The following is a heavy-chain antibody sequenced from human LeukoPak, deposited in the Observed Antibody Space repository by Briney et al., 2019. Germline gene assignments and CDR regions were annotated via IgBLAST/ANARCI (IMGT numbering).Heavy chain of an antibody. CDR1: GFTFSSYA. CDR3: ARDTSSVRYGYGLYFDY. Sequence: PGRSLRLSCAASGFTFSSYAMHWVRQAPGKGLEWVAVISYDGSNKYYADSVKGRFTISRDNSKNTLYLQMNSLRAEDTAVYYCARDTSSVRYGYGLYFDYWGQGTLVTVSS. CDR2: ISYDGSNK. V-gene: IGHV3-30-3*01. J-gene: IGHJ4*02. D-gene: IGHD5-18*01.